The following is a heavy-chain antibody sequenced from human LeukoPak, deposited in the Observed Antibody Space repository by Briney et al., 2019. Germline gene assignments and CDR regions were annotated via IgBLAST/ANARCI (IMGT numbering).Heavy chain of an antibody. Sequence: PGRSLRLSCAASGFTFSSYAMHWVRQAPGKGLEWVAVISYDGSNKYYADSVKGRFTISRDNSKNTLYLQMNSLRAEDTAVYYCARKKQASIAARSDYYYSYMDVWGKGTTVTVSS. CDR3: ARKKQASIAARSDYYYSYMDV. D-gene: IGHD6-6*01. CDR1: GFTFSSYA. CDR2: ISYDGSNK. J-gene: IGHJ6*03. V-gene: IGHV3-30*04.